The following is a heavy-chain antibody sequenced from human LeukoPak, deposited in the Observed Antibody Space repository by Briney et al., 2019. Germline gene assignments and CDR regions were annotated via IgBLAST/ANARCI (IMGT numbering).Heavy chain of an antibody. D-gene: IGHD3-22*01. J-gene: IGHJ3*02. CDR3: ARDSASTGYMNAFDI. Sequence: GSLRLSCAASGFTFSSYAMSWVRQAPGKGLEYIGYIYYSGSTNYNPSLKSRVTISVDTSKNQFSLKLRSVTAADTAVYYCARDSASTGYMNAFDIWGQGTMVTVSS. CDR2: IYYSGST. CDR1: GFTFSSYA. V-gene: IGHV4-59*01.